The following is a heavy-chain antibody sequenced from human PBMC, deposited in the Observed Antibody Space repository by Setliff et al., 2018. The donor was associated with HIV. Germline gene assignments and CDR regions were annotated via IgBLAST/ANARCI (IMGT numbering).Heavy chain of an antibody. CDR1: GFTFNTYG. J-gene: IGHJ4*01. D-gene: IGHD2-15*01. CDR3: AKDGISGGSYPPYYFDY. V-gene: IGHV3-23*01. Sequence: GGSLRLSCVASGFTFNTYGMSWVRQAPGKGLEWVSVISGSGSGTFYADSVKGRFTISRDNSKNTLYLQMNRLRVDDTAVYYCAKDGISGGSYPPYYFDYWGHGTLVTVS. CDR2: ISGSGSGT.